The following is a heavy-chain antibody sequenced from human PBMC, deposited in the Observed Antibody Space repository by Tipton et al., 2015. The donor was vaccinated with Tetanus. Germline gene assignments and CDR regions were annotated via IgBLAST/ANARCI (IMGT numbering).Heavy chain of an antibody. CDR1: GFTFSRFA. CDR2: ISGDGRSI. D-gene: IGHD1-1*01. V-gene: IGHV3-48*01. Sequence: SLRLSCAASGFTFSRFALNWVRQAPGKGLEWVSHISGDGRSIKYADSVKGRFTTSRDDAENSLHLQMNSLRGEDTAVYYCAREGTALYFYYGLDVWGQGTTVTVSS. J-gene: IGHJ6*02. CDR3: AREGTALYFYYGLDV.